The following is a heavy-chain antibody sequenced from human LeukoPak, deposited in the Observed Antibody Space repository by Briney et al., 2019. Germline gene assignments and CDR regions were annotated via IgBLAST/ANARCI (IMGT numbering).Heavy chain of an antibody. CDR3: AKDLSSSGFRIDY. CDR2: ISDSGVST. J-gene: IGHJ4*02. V-gene: IGHV3-23*01. Sequence: AGGSLRLSCAASGFIVSGNYMSWVRQAPGKGLEWVSTISDSGVSTYYADSVKGRFTISRDNSKNTLYMQMNSLRAEDTAVYYCAKDLSSSGFRIDYWGQGTLVTVSS. CDR1: GFIVSGNY. D-gene: IGHD6-19*01.